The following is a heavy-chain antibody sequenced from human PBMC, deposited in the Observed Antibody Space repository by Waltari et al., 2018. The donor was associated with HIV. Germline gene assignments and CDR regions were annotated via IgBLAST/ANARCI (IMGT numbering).Heavy chain of an antibody. CDR1: GFSFGDYA. CDR3: TRGTFTVTYYFDY. V-gene: IGHV3-49*03. J-gene: IGHJ4*02. CDR2: IISKAYGGKT. D-gene: IGHD4-17*01. Sequence: EVQLGESGGGLVQPGRSLRLSCATSGFSFGDYAMSWFRQAPGQGLEWVGLIISKAYGGKTQYAASVKGRFTISRDDSKSIAYLQMNSLKAEDTALYYCTRGTFTVTYYFDYWGRGTLVTVSS.